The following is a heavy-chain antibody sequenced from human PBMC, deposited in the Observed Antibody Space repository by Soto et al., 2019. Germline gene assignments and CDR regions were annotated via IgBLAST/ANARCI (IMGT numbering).Heavy chain of an antibody. Sequence: SVKVSCKASGGAFSSYTISWVRQAPGQGLEWMGRIIPILGIANYAQKFQGRVTITADKSTSTAYMELSSLRSEDTAVYYCASVGGGRDWFDPWGQGTLVTVSS. CDR1: GGAFSSYT. J-gene: IGHJ5*02. D-gene: IGHD1-26*01. V-gene: IGHV1-69*02. CDR2: IIPILGIA. CDR3: ASVGGGRDWFDP.